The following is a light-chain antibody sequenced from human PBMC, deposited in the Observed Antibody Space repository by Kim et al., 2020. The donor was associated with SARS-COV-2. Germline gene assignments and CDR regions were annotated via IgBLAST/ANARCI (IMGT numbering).Light chain of an antibody. Sequence: APGKTARITCGGNNMGSKSVHWYQQKPGQAPVLVIYYESDRPSGIPERFSGSNSGNTATLTISRVEAGDEADYYCQVWDSSSDHPVFGGGTQLTVL. J-gene: IGLJ2*01. CDR2: YES. CDR1: NMGSKS. V-gene: IGLV3-21*04. CDR3: QVWDSSSDHPV.